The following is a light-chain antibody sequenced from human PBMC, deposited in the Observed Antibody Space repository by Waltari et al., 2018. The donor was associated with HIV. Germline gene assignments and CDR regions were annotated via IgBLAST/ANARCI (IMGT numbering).Light chain of an antibody. CDR3: QSDDSSLSAL. CDR1: SSNIGAGFD. CDR2: SNI. J-gene: IGLJ2*01. Sequence: HSVLTQPPSVSRAPGQRVTISCTGSSSNIGAGFDVHCHHHMPETPAKFLINSNINGPGGVPDRFSGSKSGTSASLAITGLEAEEEADYCCQSDDSSLSALFGGGTKLTVL. V-gene: IGLV1-40*01.